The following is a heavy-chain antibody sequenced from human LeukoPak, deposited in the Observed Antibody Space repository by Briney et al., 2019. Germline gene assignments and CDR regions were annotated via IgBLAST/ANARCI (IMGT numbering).Heavy chain of an antibody. CDR1: GYTFTGYY. CDR3: ASLEWFDAFDI. V-gene: IGHV1-2*06. Sequence: ASVKVSCKASGYTFTGYYMHWVRQAPGQGLEWMGRINPNSGGTNYAQKFQGRVTMTTDTSTSTAYMELRSLRSDDTAVYYCASLEWFDAFDIWGQGTMVTVSS. J-gene: IGHJ3*02. D-gene: IGHD3-3*01. CDR2: INPNSGGT.